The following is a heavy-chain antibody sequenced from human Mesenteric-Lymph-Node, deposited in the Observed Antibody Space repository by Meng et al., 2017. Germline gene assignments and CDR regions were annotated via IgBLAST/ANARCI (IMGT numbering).Heavy chain of an antibody. CDR2: IIPIFGTP. V-gene: IGHV1-69*06. D-gene: IGHD3-9*01. CDR1: GYSFTSYG. J-gene: IGHJ4*02. CDR3: VRWDNTGYFFDY. Sequence: QVQLVQSGAEGEKPGDSVKGFCKASGYSFTSYGISWVRQAPGQGLEWMGGIIPIFGTPYYAQRFQGRVTITADKSMTSAFLELSSLTPEDTAVYYCVRWDNTGYFFDYWGQGTLVTVSS.